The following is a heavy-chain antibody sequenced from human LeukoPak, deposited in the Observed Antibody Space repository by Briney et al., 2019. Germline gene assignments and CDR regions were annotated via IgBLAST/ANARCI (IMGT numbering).Heavy chain of an antibody. CDR2: IYHSGST. J-gene: IGHJ3*02. Sequence: PSENLSLTCAVSGYSISSGYYWGWIRQPPGKGLEWIGSIYHSGSTYYNPSLKSRVTISVDTSKNQFSLKLSSVTAADTAVYYCASPYYYDSSGSPLGAFDIWGQGTMVTVSS. CDR3: ASPYYYDSSGSPLGAFDI. D-gene: IGHD3-22*01. CDR1: GYSISSGYY. V-gene: IGHV4-38-2*01.